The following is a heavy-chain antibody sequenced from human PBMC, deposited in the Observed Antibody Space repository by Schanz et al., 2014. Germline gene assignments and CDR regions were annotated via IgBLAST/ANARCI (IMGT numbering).Heavy chain of an antibody. CDR2: INSDGSST. CDR1: GLTFSRYR. Sequence: EVQLVESGGGLVQPGGSLRLSCAASGLTFSRYRMHWVRQAPGKGLVWVSHINSDGSSTTYADSVKGRFTISRDNAKNSLYLQMSSLRAEDTAVYYCARGTPFLCDYWGQGTLVTVSS. CDR3: ARGTPFLCDY. J-gene: IGHJ4*02. D-gene: IGHD3-16*01. V-gene: IGHV3-74*02.